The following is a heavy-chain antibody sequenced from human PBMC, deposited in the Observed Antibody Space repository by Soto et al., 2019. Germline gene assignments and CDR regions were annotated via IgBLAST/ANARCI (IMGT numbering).Heavy chain of an antibody. J-gene: IGHJ5*02. CDR2: IYYSGST. V-gene: IGHV4-31*03. CDR3: ARDRVPDYYDSSGYYP. CDR1: GGSISSGGYY. Sequence: SETLSLTCTVSGGSISSGGYYWSWIRQHPGKGLEWIGYIYYSGSTYYNPSLKSRVTISVDTSKNQFSLKLSSVTAADTAVYYCARDRVPDYYDSSGYYPWGQGTLVTVS. D-gene: IGHD3-22*01.